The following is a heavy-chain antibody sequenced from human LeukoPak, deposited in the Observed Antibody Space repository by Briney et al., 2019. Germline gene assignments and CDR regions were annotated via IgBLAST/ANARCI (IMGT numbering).Heavy chain of an antibody. Sequence: SVKVSCKASGGTFSSYAISWVRQAPGQGLEWMGGIIPIFGTANYAQKFQGRVTITADESTSTAYMELSSLRSENTAVYYCARGRVWSYYYYGMDVWGQGTTVTVSS. CDR2: IIPIFGTA. D-gene: IGHD3-3*01. CDR1: GGTFSSYA. CDR3: ARGRVWSYYYYGMDV. J-gene: IGHJ6*02. V-gene: IGHV1-69*13.